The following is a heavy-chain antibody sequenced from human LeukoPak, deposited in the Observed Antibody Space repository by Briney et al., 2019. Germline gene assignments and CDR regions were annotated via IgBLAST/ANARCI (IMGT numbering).Heavy chain of an antibody. CDR3: AKATMDYEDYFDY. CDR2: LSGSGDST. CDR1: GFTFSSYA. V-gene: IGHV3-23*01. D-gene: IGHD4/OR15-4a*01. J-gene: IGHJ4*02. Sequence: GGSLRLSCTASGFTFSSYAMNWVRQAPGKGLEWVSALSGSGDSTYYADSVKGRFTISRDNSKNTLYLQMNSLRAEDTAVYYCAKATMDYEDYFDYWGQGTLVTVSS.